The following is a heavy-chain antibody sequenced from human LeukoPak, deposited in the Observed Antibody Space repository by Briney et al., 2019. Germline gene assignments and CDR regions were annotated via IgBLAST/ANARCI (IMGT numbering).Heavy chain of an antibody. CDR2: ISPSGST. CDR3: ASVASSVEDV. Sequence: SETLSLTCTVSGASIKTFYWSWIRQPAGKGLEWIGRISPSGSTNYNPSLKSRVTMSVDSSKNQFSLNLRSVTAADTAVYYCASVASSVEDVWGQGTTITVSS. D-gene: IGHD3-22*01. J-gene: IGHJ6*02. V-gene: IGHV4-4*07. CDR1: GASIKTFY.